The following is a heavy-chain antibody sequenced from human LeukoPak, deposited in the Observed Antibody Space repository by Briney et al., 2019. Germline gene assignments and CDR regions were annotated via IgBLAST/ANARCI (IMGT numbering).Heavy chain of an antibody. J-gene: IGHJ4*02. CDR2: INPSGGST. V-gene: IGHV1-46*01. CDR1: GYTFSAYY. CDR3: ARVGRVRLGYFDY. Sequence: ASVKVSCKASGYTFSAYYMHWVRQAPGQGLEWMGIINPSGGSTSYAQKFQGRVTMTRDTSTSTVYMELSSLRSEDTAVYYCARVGRVRLGYFDYWGQGTPVTVSS. D-gene: IGHD3-10*01.